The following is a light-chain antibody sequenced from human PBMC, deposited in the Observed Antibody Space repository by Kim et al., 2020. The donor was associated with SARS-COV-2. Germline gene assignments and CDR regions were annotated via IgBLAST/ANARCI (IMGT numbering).Light chain of an antibody. Sequence: AVGQTVRITCQGDSLRMYYASWYQQKPRQAPILVIYGKNNRPSGIPDRFSGSSSGNTASLTVTGAQAVDEADYYCISRDNSGDHVVFGGGTQLTVL. J-gene: IGLJ2*01. V-gene: IGLV3-19*01. CDR1: SLRMYY. CDR3: ISRDNSGDHVV. CDR2: GKN.